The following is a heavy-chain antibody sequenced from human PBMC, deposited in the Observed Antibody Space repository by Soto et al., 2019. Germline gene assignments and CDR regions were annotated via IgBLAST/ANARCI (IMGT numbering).Heavy chain of an antibody. J-gene: IGHJ6*02. CDR1: GFTFSDYY. CDR3: ARVGGVVTAYSGRTYYYYGMDV. CDR2: ISSSSSST. D-gene: IGHD2-21*02. Sequence: GGSLRLSCAAPGFTFSDYYMSWIRQAPGKGLEWVSYISSSSSSTNYADSVKGRFTISRDNAKNSLYLQMNSLRAEDTAVYYCARVGGVVTAYSGRTYYYYGMDVWGQGTTVTVSS. V-gene: IGHV3-11*06.